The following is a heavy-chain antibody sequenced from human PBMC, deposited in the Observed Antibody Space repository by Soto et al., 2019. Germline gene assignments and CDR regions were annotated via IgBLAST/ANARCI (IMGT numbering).Heavy chain of an antibody. CDR3: ATYSGWYVEYFQH. D-gene: IGHD6-19*01. CDR2: ISSSSSYI. CDR1: GFTFSSYS. J-gene: IGHJ1*01. V-gene: IGHV3-21*01. Sequence: GSLRLSCAASGFTFSSYSMNWVRQAPGKGLEWVSSISSSSSYIYYADSVKGRFTISRDNAKNSLYLQMNSLRAEDTAVYYCATYSGWYVEYFQHWGQGTRVTV.